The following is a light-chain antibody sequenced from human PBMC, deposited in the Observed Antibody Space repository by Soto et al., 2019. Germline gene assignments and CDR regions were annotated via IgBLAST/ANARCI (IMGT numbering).Light chain of an antibody. CDR1: QSISSW. J-gene: IGKJ1*01. Sequence: DIQMTQSPSTLSASVGDRVTITCRASQSISSWLAWYQQKPGKAPRLLIYKASNLESGVPSRFSGSGSGTESTLTISSLHPNDSTIYHSKQYNDNGPFGQGPK. V-gene: IGKV1-5*03. CDR3: KQYNDNGP. CDR2: KAS.